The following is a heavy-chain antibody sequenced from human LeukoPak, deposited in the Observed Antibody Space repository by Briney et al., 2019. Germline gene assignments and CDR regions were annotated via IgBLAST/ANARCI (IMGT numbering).Heavy chain of an antibody. Sequence: GASVKVSCKASGYTFTGYYMHWVRQAPGQGREWMGWINPNSGGTNYAQKFQGRVTMTRDTSISTAYMELSRLRSDDTAVYYCARDAEDCSGGSCYFDYWGQGTLVTVSS. CDR1: GYTFTGYY. V-gene: IGHV1-2*02. CDR3: ARDAEDCSGGSCYFDY. D-gene: IGHD2-15*01. J-gene: IGHJ4*02. CDR2: INPNSGGT.